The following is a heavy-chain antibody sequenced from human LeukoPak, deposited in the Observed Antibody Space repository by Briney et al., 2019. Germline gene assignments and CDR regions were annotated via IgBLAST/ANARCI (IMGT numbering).Heavy chain of an antibody. Sequence: SETLSLTCAVYGGSFSGYYWSWIRQPPGKGLEWIGEINHSGSTNHNLSLKSRVTISVDTSKNQFSLKLSSVTAADTAVYYCARRVNYYYYMDVWGKGTTVTVSS. J-gene: IGHJ6*03. CDR2: INHSGST. CDR3: ARRVNYYYYMDV. D-gene: IGHD2-21*01. V-gene: IGHV4-34*01. CDR1: GGSFSGYY.